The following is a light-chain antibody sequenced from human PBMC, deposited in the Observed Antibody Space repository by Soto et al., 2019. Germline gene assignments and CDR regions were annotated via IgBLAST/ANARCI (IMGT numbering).Light chain of an antibody. CDR3: QQRSTWPPFS. J-gene: IGKJ3*01. V-gene: IGKV3-11*01. Sequence: EIVLTQSPATLSLSLGERATLSCRASQSIGSYLAWYQHKLGQPPRLLIYDASHRATGIPVRFSGSGSGTDFTLTISSLEPEDFAVYYCQQRSTWPPFSFGPGTKVDIK. CDR1: QSIGSY. CDR2: DAS.